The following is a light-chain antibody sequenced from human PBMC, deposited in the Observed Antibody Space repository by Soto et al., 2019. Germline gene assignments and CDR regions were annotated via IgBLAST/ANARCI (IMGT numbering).Light chain of an antibody. CDR3: QQYGSSPWT. Sequence: ETVLTQSPGTLSLSPGERATLSCRASQTIRRNYLAWYRQTPGQAPRLLIYGASNRATGIADRFSGSGSGTDFTRISSRLEPEDFALYYCQQYGSSPWTFCQGNKGEIK. J-gene: IGKJ1*01. CDR1: QTIRRNY. CDR2: GAS. V-gene: IGKV3-20*01.